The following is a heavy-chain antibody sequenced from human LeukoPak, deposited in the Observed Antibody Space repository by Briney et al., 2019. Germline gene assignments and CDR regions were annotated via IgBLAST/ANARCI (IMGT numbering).Heavy chain of an antibody. CDR1: GFTFSNYG. CDR3: AKDSSSSWFGGDSK. CDR2: ISTDGSNK. J-gene: IGHJ4*02. V-gene: IGHV3-30*18. D-gene: IGHD6-13*01. Sequence: GGSLRLSCAASGFTFSNYGLHWVRQAPGKGLEWVALISTDGSNKNYADSVKGRFTISGDNSKNTLYLQMNCLRAEDTAVYYCAKDSSSSWFGGDSKWGQGTLVTVSS.